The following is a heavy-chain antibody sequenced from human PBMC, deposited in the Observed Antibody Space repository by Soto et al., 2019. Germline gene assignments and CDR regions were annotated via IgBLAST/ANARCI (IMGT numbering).Heavy chain of an antibody. D-gene: IGHD6-13*01. CDR1: GGSISSGGYY. J-gene: IGHJ6*01. Sequence: SETLSLTCTVSGGSISSGGYYWSWIRQHPGKGLEWIGYIYYSGSTYYNPSLKSRVTISVDTSKNQFSLKLSSVTAADTAVYYCARDQGSNKIAAAEYARPYYGMDVWGQGTTVTVSS. CDR2: IYYSGST. V-gene: IGHV4-31*03. CDR3: ARDQGSNKIAAAEYARPYYGMDV.